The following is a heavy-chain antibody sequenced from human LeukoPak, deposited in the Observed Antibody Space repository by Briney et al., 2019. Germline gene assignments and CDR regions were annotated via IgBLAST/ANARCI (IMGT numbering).Heavy chain of an antibody. V-gene: IGHV3-21*01. J-gene: IGHJ4*02. D-gene: IGHD6-13*01. Sequence: GGSLRLSCAASGFTFSSYNMNWVRQAPGKGLEWVSSISSSSSFTYYADSVKGRFTISRDNAKNFLYLRMNSLRPEDTAVYYCARESIAADGTWDFDYWGQGTLVTVSS. CDR2: ISSSSSFT. CDR1: GFTFSSYN. CDR3: ARESIAADGTWDFDY.